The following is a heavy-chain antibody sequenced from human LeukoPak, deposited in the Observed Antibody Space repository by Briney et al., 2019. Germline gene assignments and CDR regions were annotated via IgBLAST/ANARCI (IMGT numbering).Heavy chain of an antibody. D-gene: IGHD3-9*01. J-gene: IGHJ6*03. CDR1: GGSISSHY. CDR2: IYCSGST. CDR3: ARCQPYYDILTGYYNYYYMDV. Sequence: SETLSLTCTVSGGSISSHYWSWLRQPPGKGLEWLGDIYCSGSTNYNPSLKSRVTISVDTSKNQFSLKLSSVTAADTAVYYCARCQPYYDILTGYYNYYYMDVWGKGTTVTVSS. V-gene: IGHV4-59*11.